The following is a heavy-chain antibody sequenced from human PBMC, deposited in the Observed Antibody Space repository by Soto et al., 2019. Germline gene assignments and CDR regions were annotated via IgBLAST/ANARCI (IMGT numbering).Heavy chain of an antibody. V-gene: IGHV4-59*01. D-gene: IGHD6-19*01. CDR3: ARMYSNGWPAYFDL. CDR2: IYYSGDT. CDR1: GGFNGSFY. Sequence: PSETLSLTCTVSGGFNGSFYWSWIRQPPGKGLEWIGHIYYSGDTNYNPSLKSRVTMSVDTSKKQFSLKLSALTAADTAVYYCARMYSNGWPAYFDLWGRGTLVTVSS. J-gene: IGHJ2*01.